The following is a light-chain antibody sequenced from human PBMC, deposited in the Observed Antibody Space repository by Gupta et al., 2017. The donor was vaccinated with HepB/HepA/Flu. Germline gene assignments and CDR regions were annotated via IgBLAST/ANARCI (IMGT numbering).Light chain of an antibody. J-gene: IGLJ2*01. CDR1: SSNIGAGYD. CDR3: QSSDSSLSGVV. V-gene: IGLV1-40*01. CDR2: GNN. Sequence: QSVLTQPPSVSGAPGQSVTISCTGSSSNIGAGYDVPWYQQLPGTAPKLLIYGNNNRPSGVPDRVSGSKSGTSASLAITGLQAEDEADYYCQSSDSSLSGVVFGGGTKLTVL.